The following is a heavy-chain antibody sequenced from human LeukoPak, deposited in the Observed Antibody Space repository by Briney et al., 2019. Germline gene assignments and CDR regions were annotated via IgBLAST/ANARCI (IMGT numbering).Heavy chain of an antibody. Sequence: KAGGSLRLSCAASGFTFSSYSMNWVRQAPGKGLEWVSSISSSSSYIYYADSVKGRFTISRDNAKNSLYLQMNSLRAEDTAVYYCARSVATTYFNYWGQGTLVTVSS. D-gene: IGHD5-24*01. CDR2: ISSSSSYI. V-gene: IGHV3-21*01. CDR1: GFTFSSYS. CDR3: ARSVATTYFNY. J-gene: IGHJ4*02.